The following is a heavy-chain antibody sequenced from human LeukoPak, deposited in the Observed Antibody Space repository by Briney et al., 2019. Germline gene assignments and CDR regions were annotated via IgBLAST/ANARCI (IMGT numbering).Heavy chain of an antibody. Sequence: KTSVTLSLTCAVSGGPISSSNWWSWVRQPPGKGLEWIGEIYHSGSTNYNPSLKSRVTISVDKSKNQFSLKLSSVTAADTAVYYCARLWQQLGENWFDPWGQGTLVTVSS. CDR2: IYHSGST. J-gene: IGHJ5*02. CDR1: GGPISSSNW. D-gene: IGHD6-13*01. CDR3: ARLWQQLGENWFDP. V-gene: IGHV4-4*02.